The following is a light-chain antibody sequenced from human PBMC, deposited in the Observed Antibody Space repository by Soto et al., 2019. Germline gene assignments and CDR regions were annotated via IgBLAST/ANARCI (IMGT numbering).Light chain of an antibody. V-gene: IGKV3-20*01. J-gene: IGKJ1*01. CDR1: QSVTHSL. Sequence: EIVLAQSPGTLSLSPGERAPTSCRASQSVTHSLLAWYQQKPGQAPRLLIYCASRRATGIPDRGSGSGSGTDWTRTIARLEPEDFAVYYCQPYITSLTTVGHGTQGDNK. CDR2: CAS. CDR3: QPYITSLTT.